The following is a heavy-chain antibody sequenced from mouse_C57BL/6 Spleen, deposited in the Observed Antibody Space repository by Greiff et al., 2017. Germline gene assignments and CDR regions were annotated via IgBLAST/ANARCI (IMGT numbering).Heavy chain of an antibody. CDR3: ARQLDWYFGV. D-gene: IGHD2-12*01. CDR2: ISSGGSYT. CDR1: GFTFSSYG. V-gene: IGHV5-6*02. Sequence: DVKLVESGGDLVKPGASLKLSCAASGFTFSSYGMSWVRQTPDKRLEWVATISSGGSYTYYPDSVKGRITISRDNAKNTLYLQVSSLRSEDTAMYYCARQLDWYFGVWGTGTTVTVSS. J-gene: IGHJ1*03.